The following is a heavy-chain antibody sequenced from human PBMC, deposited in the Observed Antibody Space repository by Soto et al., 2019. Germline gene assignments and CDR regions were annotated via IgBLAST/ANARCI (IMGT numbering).Heavy chain of an antibody. J-gene: IGHJ6*02. Sequence: GGSLRLSCAASGFTFSSYSMNWVRQAPGKGLEWVSSISSSSSYIYYADSVKGRFTISRDNAKNSLYLQMNSLRAEDTAVYYCGKMLVRGRYGMDVWGQGTTVTVYS. V-gene: IGHV3-21*01. D-gene: IGHD3-10*01. CDR1: GFTFSSYS. CDR3: GKMLVRGRYGMDV. CDR2: ISSSSSYI.